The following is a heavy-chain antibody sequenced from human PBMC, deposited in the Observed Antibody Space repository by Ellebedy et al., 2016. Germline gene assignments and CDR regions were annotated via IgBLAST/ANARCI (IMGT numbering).Heavy chain of an antibody. D-gene: IGHD3-3*01. V-gene: IGHV4-39*02. CDR3: ARERLSWSGSDY. J-gene: IGHJ4*02. CDR2: IYYSGST. Sequence: SETLSLXXTVSGGSISSSSYYWGWIRQPPGKGLEWIGSIYYSGSTYYNPSLKSRVTISVDTSKNQFSLKLSSVTAADTAVYYCARERLSWSGSDYWGQGTLVTVSS. CDR1: GGSISSSSYY.